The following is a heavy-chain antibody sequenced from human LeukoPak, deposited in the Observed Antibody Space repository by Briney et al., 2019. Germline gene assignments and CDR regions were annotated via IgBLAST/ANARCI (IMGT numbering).Heavy chain of an antibody. Sequence: SETLSLTCTVSGGSISSYYWSWIRQPPGKGLEWIGYIYYSGSTNYNPSLKSRVTISVDTSKNQFSLKLGSVTAADTAVYYCARVTLYSGSYYRYYYYYMDVWGKGTTVTVSS. J-gene: IGHJ6*03. CDR3: ARVTLYSGSYYRYYYYYMDV. CDR1: GGSISSYY. D-gene: IGHD1-26*01. V-gene: IGHV4-59*01. CDR2: IYYSGST.